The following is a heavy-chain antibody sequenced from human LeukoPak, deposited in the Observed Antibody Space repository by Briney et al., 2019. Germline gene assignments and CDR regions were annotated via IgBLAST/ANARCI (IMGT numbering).Heavy chain of an antibody. CDR1: GGSISSYY. Sequence: PSETLSLTCTVSGGSISSYYWSWIRQPPGKGLEWIGYIYCSGSTNYNPSLKSRVTISVDTSKNQFSLKLSSVTAADTAVYYCARMLSGVYYYYDSSGLFDYWGQGTLVTVSS. J-gene: IGHJ4*02. CDR3: ARMLSGVYYYYDSSGLFDY. D-gene: IGHD3-22*01. V-gene: IGHV4-59*01. CDR2: IYCSGST.